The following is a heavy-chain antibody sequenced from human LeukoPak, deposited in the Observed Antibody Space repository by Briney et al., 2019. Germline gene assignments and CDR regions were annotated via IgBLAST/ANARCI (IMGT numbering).Heavy chain of an antibody. CDR2: IRNDESKK. V-gene: IGHV3-30*02. D-gene: IGHD5-18*01. J-gene: IGHJ4*02. CDR3: ARDFGYSYGYTWGFDY. Sequence: GGSLRLSCAASGFTFRSYGMHWVRQAPGKGLEWVAFIRNDESKKYYADSVNGRFTISRDNSKNTLCLQMNSLRAEDTAVYYCARDFGYSYGYTWGFDYWGQGTLVTVSS. CDR1: GFTFRSYG.